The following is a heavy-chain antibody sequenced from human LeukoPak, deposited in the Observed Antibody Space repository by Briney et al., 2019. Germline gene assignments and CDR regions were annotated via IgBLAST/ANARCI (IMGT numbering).Heavy chain of an antibody. CDR1: GDSISSSNW. CDR3: ARRRYNYGFDS. J-gene: IGHJ4*02. Sequence: SETLSLTCDVSGDSISSSNWWNWVRQPPGKGLEWIGGIYYSGSTNYNPSLKSRVTMSVDKSKNQFSLKLSSVTAADTAVFYCARRRYNYGFDSWGQGTLVTVSS. CDR2: IYYSGST. V-gene: IGHV4/OR15-8*01. D-gene: IGHD5-18*01.